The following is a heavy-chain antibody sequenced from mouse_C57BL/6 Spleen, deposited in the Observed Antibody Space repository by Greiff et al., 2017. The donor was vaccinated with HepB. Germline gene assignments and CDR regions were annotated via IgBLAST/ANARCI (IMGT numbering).Heavy chain of an antibody. CDR1: GYAFSSYW. CDR2: IYPGDGDT. CDR3: ARFGYDEGNYFDY. V-gene: IGHV1-80*01. D-gene: IGHD2-2*01. Sequence: VQLQESGAELVKPGASVKISCKASGYAFSSYWMNWVKQRPGKGLEWIGQIYPGDGDTNYNGKFKGKATLTADKSSSTAYMQLSSLTSEDSAVYFCARFGYDEGNYFDYWGQGTTLTVSS. J-gene: IGHJ2*01.